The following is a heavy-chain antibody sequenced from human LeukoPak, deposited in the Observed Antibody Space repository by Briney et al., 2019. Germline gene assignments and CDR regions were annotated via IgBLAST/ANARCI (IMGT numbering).Heavy chain of an antibody. J-gene: IGHJ6*03. CDR2: IRYDGRNK. CDR3: ARVIAFRGYMDV. V-gene: IGHV3-30*02. CDR1: GFIFSSYG. D-gene: IGHD3-16*02. Sequence: GGSLRLSCAASGFIFSSYGMHWARQAPGKGLEWVALIRYDGRNKYYAESVKGRFSISRDNSKNTVYLQMNSLRAEDTAVYYCARVIAFRGYMDVWGKGTTVTVSS.